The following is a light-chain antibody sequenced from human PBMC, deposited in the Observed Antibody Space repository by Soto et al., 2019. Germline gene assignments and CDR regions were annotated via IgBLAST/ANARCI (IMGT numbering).Light chain of an antibody. CDR3: LQHNSYPLT. V-gene: IGKV1-17*01. CDR1: QGIRNA. CDR2: AAS. J-gene: IGKJ4*01. Sequence: DIQMTQSPSSLSASVGDRVTITCRASQGIRNALDWYQQKPGKAPKRLIYAASSLQSGVPSRFSAGGSGTEFTLSIHSLQPEDFATYYCLQHNSYPLTFGRGTKVEIK.